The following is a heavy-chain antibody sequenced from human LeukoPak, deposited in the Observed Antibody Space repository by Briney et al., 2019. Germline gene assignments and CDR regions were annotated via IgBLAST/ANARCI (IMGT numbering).Heavy chain of an antibody. V-gene: IGHV3-33*01. Sequence: PGRSLRLSCAASGFTFSSYGMHWVRQAPGKGLEWVAVIWYDGSNKYYADSVKGRFTISRDNSKNTLYLQMNSLRAEDTAVYYCARLRRDGYKLDAFDIWGQGTMVTVSS. CDR2: IWYDGSNK. CDR1: GFTFSSYG. D-gene: IGHD5-24*01. CDR3: ARLRRDGYKLDAFDI. J-gene: IGHJ3*02.